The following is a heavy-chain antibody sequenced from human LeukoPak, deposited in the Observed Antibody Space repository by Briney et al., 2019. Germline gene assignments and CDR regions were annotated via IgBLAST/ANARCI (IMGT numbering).Heavy chain of an antibody. V-gene: IGHV1-24*01. J-gene: IGHJ4*02. CDR3: ATASHSGSYYFHFDY. D-gene: IGHD1-26*01. CDR2: FDPEDGET. Sequence: ASVKVSCKVSGYTLTELSMHWVRRAPGKGLEWMGGFDPEDGETIYAQKFQGRVTMTEDTSTDTAYMELSSLRSEDTAVYYCATASHSGSYYFHFDYWGQGTLVTVSS. CDR1: GYTLTELS.